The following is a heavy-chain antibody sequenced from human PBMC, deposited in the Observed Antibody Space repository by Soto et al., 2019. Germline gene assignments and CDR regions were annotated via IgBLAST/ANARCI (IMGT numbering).Heavy chain of an antibody. Sequence: GGSLRLSCAASGFTFTNVAMTWVRQAPGRGLEWVSTITDSGGKTDYADSVKGRFTISRDNSKSTLYLQMNNLRADDTAVYYCAKLYWNPRYFDYWGRGARVTVSS. J-gene: IGHJ4*01. CDR2: ITDSGGKT. CDR1: GFTFTNVA. D-gene: IGHD1-1*01. CDR3: AKLYWNPRYFDY. V-gene: IGHV3-23*01.